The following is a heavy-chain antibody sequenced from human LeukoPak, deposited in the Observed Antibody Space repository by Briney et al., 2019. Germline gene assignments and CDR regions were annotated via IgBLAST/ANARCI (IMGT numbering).Heavy chain of an antibody. Sequence: PSETLSLTCAVYSGSFSGYYWSWIRQPPGKVLEWIGEINHSGSTNYNPSLKSRVTISVDTSKTQFSLKLSSVTAADTAVYYCARGNRGIAVAGMPTAGGPFRYWGQGTLVTVSS. CDR1: SGSFSGYY. V-gene: IGHV4-34*01. D-gene: IGHD6-19*01. CDR3: ARGNRGIAVAGMPTAGGPFRY. J-gene: IGHJ4*02. CDR2: INHSGST.